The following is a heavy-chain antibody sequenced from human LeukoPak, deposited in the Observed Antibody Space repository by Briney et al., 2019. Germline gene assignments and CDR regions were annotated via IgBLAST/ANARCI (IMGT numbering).Heavy chain of an antibody. D-gene: IGHD3-22*01. CDR2: IYTSGST. Sequence: PSETLSLTCTVSGGSISSYYWSWIRQPAGKGLEWIGRIYTSGSTHYNPSLKSRVTMSVDTSKNQFSLKLSSVTAADTAVYYCARDRFYYHHSGYYGFDYWGQGTLVTVSS. CDR3: ARDRFYYHHSGYYGFDY. V-gene: IGHV4-4*07. J-gene: IGHJ4*02. CDR1: GGSISSYY.